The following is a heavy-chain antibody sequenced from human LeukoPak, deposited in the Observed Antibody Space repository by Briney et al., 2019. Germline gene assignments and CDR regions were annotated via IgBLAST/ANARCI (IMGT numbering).Heavy chain of an antibody. Sequence: SETLSLTCTVSGGSISSSNYYWSWIRQPAGKGLEWIGRIYTSGSTNYNPSLKSRVTISVDTSKNQFSLKLSSVTAADTAVYYCARGLRYFDWLLYGDAFDIWGQGTMVTVSS. V-gene: IGHV4-61*02. CDR3: ARGLRYFDWLLYGDAFDI. J-gene: IGHJ3*02. CDR1: GGSISSSNYY. CDR2: IYTSGST. D-gene: IGHD3-9*01.